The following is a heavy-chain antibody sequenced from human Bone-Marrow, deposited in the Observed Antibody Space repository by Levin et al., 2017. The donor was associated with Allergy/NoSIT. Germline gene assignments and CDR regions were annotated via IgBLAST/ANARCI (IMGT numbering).Heavy chain of an antibody. V-gene: IGHV4-34*12. J-gene: IGHJ4*02. D-gene: IGHD5-12*01. CDR2: IIHSEDT. Sequence: SETLSLTCAVYGGSFSGHYWSWIRQLPGKGLEWIGEIIHSEDTNYIPSHYNPSFKSRVTISLDTSKKQFSLRLGSVAAADTAVHYCARRLRGSPFHYWGQGTLVTVSS. CDR1: GGSFSGHY. CDR3: ARRLRGSPFHY.